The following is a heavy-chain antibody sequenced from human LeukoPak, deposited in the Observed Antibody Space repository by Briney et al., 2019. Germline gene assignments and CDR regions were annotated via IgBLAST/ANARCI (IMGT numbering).Heavy chain of an antibody. CDR2: IRYDGSYK. Sequence: GGSLRLSCAASGFTFSSYVMHWVRQAPGKGLEWVAFIRYDGSYKYYADSVKGRFTISRDNSKNTLYLQMNSLRAEDTGVYYCAKPAGDSSGYYYFDYWGQGTLVTVSP. J-gene: IGHJ4*02. CDR3: AKPAGDSSGYYYFDY. V-gene: IGHV3-30*02. CDR1: GFTFSSYV. D-gene: IGHD3-22*01.